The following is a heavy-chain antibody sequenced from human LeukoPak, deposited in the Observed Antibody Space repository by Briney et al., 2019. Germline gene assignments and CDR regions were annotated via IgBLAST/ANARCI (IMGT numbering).Heavy chain of an antibody. J-gene: IGHJ4*02. CDR2: IYYSGLT. V-gene: IGHV4-39*02. D-gene: IGHD4-17*01. Sequence: PSDTLSLTCTVSGGSVSSSNSYWGWIRQPPRKWPERIASIYYSGLTYDNPSLKSRVSISIDPSKNHFSLKVSSVTAADTAVYFCASGTFDDYGDYARGDYFDHWGQGTPVTVSS. CDR3: ASGTFDDYGDYARGDYFDH. CDR1: GGSVSSSNSY.